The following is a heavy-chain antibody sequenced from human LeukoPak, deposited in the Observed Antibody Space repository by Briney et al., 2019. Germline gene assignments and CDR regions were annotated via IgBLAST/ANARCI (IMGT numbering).Heavy chain of an antibody. D-gene: IGHD3-10*01. V-gene: IGHV1-3*01. Sequence: ASVKVSCKASGYTFTSYAMHWVRQAPGQRLEWMGWINAGNGNTKYSQKFQGRVTITRDTSASTAYMELSSLRSEDTAVYYCARDRTLLWFGELLLHDAFDIWGQGTMVTVSS. CDR3: ARDRTLLWFGELLLHDAFDI. J-gene: IGHJ3*02. CDR1: GYTFTSYA. CDR2: INAGNGNT.